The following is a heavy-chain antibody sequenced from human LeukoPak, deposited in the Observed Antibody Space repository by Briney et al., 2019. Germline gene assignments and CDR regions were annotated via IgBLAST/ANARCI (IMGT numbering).Heavy chain of an antibody. CDR3: AKGGSGSGSYYPFDY. V-gene: IGHV3-30*18. CDR1: GFTFSSYG. Sequence: GRSLRLSCAASGFTFSSYGMHWVRQAPGKGLEWVAVISYDGSNKYYADSVKGRFTISRDNSKNTLYLQMNSLRAEDTAVYYCAKGGSGSGSYYPFDYWGQGTLVTVSS. CDR2: ISYDGSNK. D-gene: IGHD3-10*01. J-gene: IGHJ4*02.